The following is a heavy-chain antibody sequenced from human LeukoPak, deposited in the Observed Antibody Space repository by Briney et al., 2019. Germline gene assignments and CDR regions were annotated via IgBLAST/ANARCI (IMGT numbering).Heavy chain of an antibody. V-gene: IGHV3-21*01. CDR1: GFTFSSYS. CDR3: ARLGIAAAGTN. CDR2: ISSSSSYI. J-gene: IGHJ4*02. Sequence: GGSLRLSCAASGFTFSSYSMNWVRQAPGKGLEWVSSISSSSSYIYYADSVKGRFTISRDNAKNSLYLQMNSLRAEDTAVYYCARLGIAAAGTNGGQGTLVTVSS. D-gene: IGHD6-13*01.